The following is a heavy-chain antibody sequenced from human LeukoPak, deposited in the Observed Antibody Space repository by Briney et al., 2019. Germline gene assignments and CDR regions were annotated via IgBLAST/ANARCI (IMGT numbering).Heavy chain of an antibody. J-gene: IGHJ6*03. CDR2: MNPNSGNT. CDR3: ARRIQLWSHHPYYYYYMDV. D-gene: IGHD5-18*01. CDR1: GYTFTSYD. V-gene: IGHV1-8*01. Sequence: ASVKVSCKASGYTFTSYDINWVRQATGQGLEWMGWMNPNSGNTGYAQKFQGRVTMTRNTSIITAYMELSSLRSEDTAVYYCARRIQLWSHHPYYYYYMDVWGKGTTVTVSS.